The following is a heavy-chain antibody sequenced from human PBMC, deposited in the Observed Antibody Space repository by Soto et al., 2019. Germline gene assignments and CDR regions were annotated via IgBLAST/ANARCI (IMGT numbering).Heavy chain of an antibody. CDR1: GFTFNDFA. CDR2: ISATGDTT. J-gene: IGHJ4*02. Sequence: EVQLLESGGGLVQPGGSLRLSCAASGFTFNDFAINWVRQTPGKGLEWVSVISATGDTTYNADSVKGRFTISRDNSKNTAYLQMNSLRVEYSPLYYCAKVDCSYAKCSFDCGGQGTLVSVSS. CDR3: AKVDCSYAKCSFDC. D-gene: IGHD3-16*01. V-gene: IGHV3-23*01.